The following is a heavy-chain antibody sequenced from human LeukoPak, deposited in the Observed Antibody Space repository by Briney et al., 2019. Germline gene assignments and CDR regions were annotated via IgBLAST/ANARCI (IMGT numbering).Heavy chain of an antibody. V-gene: IGHV3-30-3*01. CDR2: ISYDGSNK. CDR3: ARSPKVAPYYYYYMDV. CDR1: GFTFSSYA. J-gene: IGHJ6*03. Sequence: PGGSLRLSCAASGFTFSSYAMHWVRQAPGKGLEWVAVISYDGSNKYYADSVKGRFTISRDNSKNTLYLQMNSLRAEDTAVYYCARSPKVAPYYYYYMDVWGKGTTVTVSS.